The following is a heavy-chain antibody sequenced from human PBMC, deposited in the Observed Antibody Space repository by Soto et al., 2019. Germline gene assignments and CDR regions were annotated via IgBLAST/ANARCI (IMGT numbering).Heavy chain of an antibody. CDR2: ISYDGSNK. D-gene: IGHD6-19*01. CDR1: GFTFSSYA. Sequence: QVQLVESGGGVVQPGRSLRLCCAASGFTFSSYAMHWVRQAPGKGLEWVAVISYDGSNKYYADSVKGRFTISRDNSKNTLYLQMNSLRAEDTAVYYCARERSSGYFDYWGQGTLVTVSS. CDR3: ARERSSGYFDY. V-gene: IGHV3-30-3*01. J-gene: IGHJ4*02.